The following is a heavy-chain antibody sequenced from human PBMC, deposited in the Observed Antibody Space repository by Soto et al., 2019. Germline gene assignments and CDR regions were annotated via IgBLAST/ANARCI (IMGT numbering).Heavy chain of an antibody. D-gene: IGHD3-22*01. CDR2: IYHSGST. CDR1: GASVTSGDYY. V-gene: IGHV4-30-4*01. Sequence: PSETLSLTCAVSGASVTSGDYYWSWIRQPPGKGLEWIGYIYHSGSTYYNPSLKSRVSISIDTSQNQFSLKLTSLTAADTAVYYCARDPIFYYASSGYGGSYFDYWGQGSRVTVSS. CDR3: ARDPIFYYASSGYGGSYFDY. J-gene: IGHJ4*02.